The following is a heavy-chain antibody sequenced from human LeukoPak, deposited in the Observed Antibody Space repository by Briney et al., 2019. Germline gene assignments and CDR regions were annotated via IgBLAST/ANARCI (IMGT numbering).Heavy chain of an antibody. Sequence: GGSLRLSCAASGFTFRSFWMSWVRQAPEKGLEWVANIKQDETEKYYVDSVKGRFIISRDNARNSLYLQMNSLRVEDTAVYYCAPNWFDPWGQGTLVTVSS. V-gene: IGHV3-7*01. CDR2: IKQDETEK. CDR3: APNWFDP. J-gene: IGHJ5*02. CDR1: GFTFRSFW.